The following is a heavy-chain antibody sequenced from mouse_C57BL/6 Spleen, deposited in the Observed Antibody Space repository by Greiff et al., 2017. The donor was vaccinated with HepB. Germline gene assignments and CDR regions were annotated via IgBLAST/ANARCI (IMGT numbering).Heavy chain of an antibody. Sequence: EVKLVESGGGLVQPGGSLKLSCAASGFTFSDYYMYWVRQTPEKRLEWVAYISNGGGSTYYPDTVKGRFTISRDNAKNTLYLQMTRLKSEDTAMYYCASQYYGSSWYVEVWGTGTTVTVSS. CDR2: ISNGGGST. CDR3: ASQYYGSSWYVEV. V-gene: IGHV5-12*01. J-gene: IGHJ1*03. D-gene: IGHD1-1*01. CDR1: GFTFSDYY.